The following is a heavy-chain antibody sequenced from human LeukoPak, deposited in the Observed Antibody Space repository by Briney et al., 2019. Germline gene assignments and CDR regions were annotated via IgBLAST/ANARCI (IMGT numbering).Heavy chain of an antibody. J-gene: IGHJ3*02. Sequence: GGSLRLSCAASGFIFSNYAMHWVRQAPGKGLQWVAVISYDGSNEYYADSLRGRFIISRDNSKNTLYLRMNSLRTEDTAMYYCARDPKFTPMAAASPYAFDIWGQGTMVTVSS. V-gene: IGHV3-30*04. CDR1: GFIFSNYA. CDR2: ISYDGSNE. D-gene: IGHD6-13*01. CDR3: ARDPKFTPMAAASPYAFDI.